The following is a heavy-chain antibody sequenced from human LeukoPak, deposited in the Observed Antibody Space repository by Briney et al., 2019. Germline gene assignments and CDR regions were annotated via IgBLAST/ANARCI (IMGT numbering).Heavy chain of an antibody. Sequence: GGSLRLSCGASGFTFRIYTMNWVRQAPGKGLEWVSSISSGSDYIYYADLAKGRFTISRDNAKNALYLQMNSLRVEDTAVYYCAREKSLWGQGTLVTVSS. CDR2: ISSGSDYI. V-gene: IGHV3-21*04. J-gene: IGHJ4*02. CDR1: GFTFRIYT. CDR3: AREKSL.